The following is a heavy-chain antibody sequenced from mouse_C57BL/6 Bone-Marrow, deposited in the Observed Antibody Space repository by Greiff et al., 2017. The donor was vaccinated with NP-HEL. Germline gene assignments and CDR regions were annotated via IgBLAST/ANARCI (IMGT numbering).Heavy chain of an antibody. J-gene: IGHJ1*03. CDR3: TRDYSNYPRYFDV. Sequence: EVQLVESGEGLVKPGGSLKLSCAASGFTFSSYAMSWVRQTPEKRLEWVAYISSGGDYIYYADTVKGRFTISRDNARNTLYLQMSSLKSEDTAMYYCTRDYSNYPRYFDVWGTGTTVTVSS. CDR2: ISSGGDYI. V-gene: IGHV5-9-1*02. D-gene: IGHD2-5*01. CDR1: GFTFSSYA.